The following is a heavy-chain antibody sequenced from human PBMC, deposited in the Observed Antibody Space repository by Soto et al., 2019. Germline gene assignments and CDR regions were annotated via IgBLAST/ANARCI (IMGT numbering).Heavy chain of an antibody. Sequence: EFQLLESGGGLVQPGGSLRLSCAASGFAFSNYGMSWVRHAPGKGLEWVSGLSGSGDRTYYVDSVKGRFTISRDNSKNTSFLQMSSLRAEDTALYFCARGHDDWHFYYMDVWGEGTTVTVSS. CDR1: GFAFSNYG. J-gene: IGHJ6*03. V-gene: IGHV3-23*01. CDR2: LSGSGDRT. CDR3: ARGHDDWHFYYMDV. D-gene: IGHD3-9*01.